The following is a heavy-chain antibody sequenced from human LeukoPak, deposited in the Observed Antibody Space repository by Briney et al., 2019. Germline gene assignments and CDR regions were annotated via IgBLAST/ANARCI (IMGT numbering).Heavy chain of an antibody. CDR1: GGSISSYY. CDR2: ICTSGST. D-gene: IGHD3-22*01. CDR3: ARGDDSGGYGY. V-gene: IGHV4-4*09. J-gene: IGHJ4*02. Sequence: SETLSLTCTVSGGSISSYYWSWIRQPPGKGLEWIGYICTSGSTNYNPSLKSRVTISVDTSKNQFSLKLSSVTAADTAVYYCARGDDSGGYGYWGQGTLVTVSS.